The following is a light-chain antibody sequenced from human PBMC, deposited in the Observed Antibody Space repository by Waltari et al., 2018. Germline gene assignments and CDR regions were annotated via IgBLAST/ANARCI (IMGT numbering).Light chain of an antibody. Sequence: QSALTQPASVSGSPGQSITISCTGTSSDVGGYNYVSWYQQHPGKAPKLMIYEVSNRPSGVSKLFSGSQSGNTASLTISGLQAEDEADYYCSSYTSSSTLDVFGTGTKVTVL. CDR1: SSDVGGYNY. CDR2: EVS. J-gene: IGLJ1*01. V-gene: IGLV2-14*01. CDR3: SSYTSSSTLDV.